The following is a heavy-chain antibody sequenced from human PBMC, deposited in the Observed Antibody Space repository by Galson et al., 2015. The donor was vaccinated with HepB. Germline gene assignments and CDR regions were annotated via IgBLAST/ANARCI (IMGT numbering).Heavy chain of an antibody. V-gene: IGHV1-46*01. J-gene: IGHJ3*02. Sequence: SVKVSCKASGYTFTSYYMHWVRQAPGQGLEWMGIINPSGGSTSYAQKFQGRVTMTRDTSTSTVYMELSSLRSEDTAVYYCARSPLAVAGTDAFDIWGQGTMVTVSS. D-gene: IGHD6-19*01. CDR3: ARSPLAVAGTDAFDI. CDR1: GYTFTSYY. CDR2: INPSGGST.